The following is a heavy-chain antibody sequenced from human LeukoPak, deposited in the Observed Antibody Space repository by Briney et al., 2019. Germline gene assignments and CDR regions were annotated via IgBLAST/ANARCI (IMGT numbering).Heavy chain of an antibody. Sequence: GRSLRLSCAASGFTFSSYGMHWVRQAPGKGLEWVAVISYDGSNKYYADSVKGRFTISRDNSKNTLYLQMNSLRAEDTAVYYCAKARDGYAPGPNWFDPWGQGTLVTVSS. V-gene: IGHV3-30*18. J-gene: IGHJ5*02. CDR2: ISYDGSNK. CDR1: GFTFSSYG. CDR3: AKARDGYAPGPNWFDP. D-gene: IGHD5-24*01.